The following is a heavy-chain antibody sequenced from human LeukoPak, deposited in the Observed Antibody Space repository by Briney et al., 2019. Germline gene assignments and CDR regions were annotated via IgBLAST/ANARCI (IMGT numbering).Heavy chain of an antibody. CDR2: INEDASEK. Sequence: PGGSLRLSCEASGFTFKTYWMTWVRQAPGKGLEWVAKINEDASEKKYVDSVKGRFTISRDNAKNSLYLQTNSLRAEDTAVYFCARGELLDYWGQGTLVTVSS. D-gene: IGHD1-7*01. CDR3: ARGELLDY. J-gene: IGHJ4*02. V-gene: IGHV3-7*01. CDR1: GFTFKTYW.